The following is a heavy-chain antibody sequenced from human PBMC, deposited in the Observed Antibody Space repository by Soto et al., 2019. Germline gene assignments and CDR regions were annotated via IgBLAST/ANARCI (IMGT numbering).Heavy chain of an antibody. J-gene: IGHJ4*02. CDR3: ARSGDNYNLLDY. Sequence: GGSLRLSCTASGFTFSDYYMSWIRQAPGKGLEWVSYSSNSGTYTKYAASVKGRFSISRDNAKNSLYLQINSLRGDDTATYYCARSGDNYNLLDYWGQGT. CDR2: SSNSGTYT. CDR1: GFTFSDYY. D-gene: IGHD1-1*01. V-gene: IGHV3-11*06.